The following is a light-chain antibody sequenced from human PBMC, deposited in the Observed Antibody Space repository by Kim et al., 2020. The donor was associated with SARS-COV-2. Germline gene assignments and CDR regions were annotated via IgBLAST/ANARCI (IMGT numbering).Light chain of an antibody. Sequence: DIQMTQSPSSLSASVGDRVTITCRASQSISNYLNWYQQKPGKAPILLIHVASRLQSGVPSRFSGSGSGTDFTLTISSLQPADFAAYDCQQSFSTPRTFGQGTEV. CDR2: VAS. V-gene: IGKV1-39*01. CDR3: QQSFSTPRT. J-gene: IGKJ1*01. CDR1: QSISNY.